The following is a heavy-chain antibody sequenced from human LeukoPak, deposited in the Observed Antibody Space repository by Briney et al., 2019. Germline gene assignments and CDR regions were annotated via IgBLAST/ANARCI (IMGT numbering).Heavy chain of an antibody. CDR3: ARGSRGSYRAHNWFDP. CDR2: INHSGST. CDR1: GGSFSGYY. D-gene: IGHD1-26*01. Sequence: SETLSLTCAVYGGSFSGYYWSWIRQPPGKGLEWIGEINHSGSTNYNPSLKSRVTISVDTSKNQFSLKLSSVTAADTAVYYCARGSRGSYRAHNWFDPWGQGTLVTVSS. J-gene: IGHJ5*02. V-gene: IGHV4-34*01.